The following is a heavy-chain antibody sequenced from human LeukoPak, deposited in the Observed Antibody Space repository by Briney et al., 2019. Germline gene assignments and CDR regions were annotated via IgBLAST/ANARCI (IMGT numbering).Heavy chain of an antibody. D-gene: IGHD3-3*01. V-gene: IGHV3-23*01. CDR2: ISGSGGST. CDR3: AKDSGGYYDFWSGYQNWFDP. Sequence: GGSLRLSCAASGFTFSSYAMSWVRQAPGKGLEWVSAISGSGGSTYYADSVKGRFTISRDNSKNTLYLQMNSLRAEDTAVYYCAKDSGGYYDFWSGYQNWFDPWGQGTLVTVSS. CDR1: GFTFSSYA. J-gene: IGHJ5*02.